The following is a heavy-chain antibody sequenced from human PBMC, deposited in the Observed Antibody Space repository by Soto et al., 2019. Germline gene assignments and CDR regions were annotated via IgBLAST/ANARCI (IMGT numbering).Heavy chain of an antibody. CDR2: VYYTGTT. Sequence: SETLSLTCTVSGGSIRIGGYNWSWIRQLPGKGLEWIGSVYYTGTTDYNPSLKSRVTISVDTSKTQFSLNLRSVTAADTAVYYCARDLAAVPRAFDYWGRGTLVTVSS. CDR1: GGSIRIGGYN. CDR3: ARDLAAVPRAFDY. V-gene: IGHV4-61*08. D-gene: IGHD6-13*01. J-gene: IGHJ4*02.